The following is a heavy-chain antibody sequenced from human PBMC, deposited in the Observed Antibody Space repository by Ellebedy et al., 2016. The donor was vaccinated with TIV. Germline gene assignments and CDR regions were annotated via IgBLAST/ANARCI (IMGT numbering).Heavy chain of an antibody. CDR2: MFHSGST. CDR3: ARMTSRGFSTPAY. V-gene: IGHV4-38-2*02. J-gene: IGHJ4*02. CDR1: HFAIRGGYY. D-gene: IGHD5-12*01. Sequence: SETLSLXXSVSHFAIRGGYYCCWRRPPPGKGVEWIVSMFHSGSTYYNPSLRSRVTISVDTSKNTLSLKLTSVTAADTAIYYCARMTSRGFSTPAYWGQGTLVTVSS.